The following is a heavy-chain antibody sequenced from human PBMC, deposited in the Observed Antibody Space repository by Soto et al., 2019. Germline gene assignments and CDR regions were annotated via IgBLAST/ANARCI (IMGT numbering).Heavy chain of an antibody. CDR1: GYTVNNYG. Sequence: QVQLVQSGYEVKEPGASVTVSCKASGYTVNNYGITRVRQAPGQGLEWIGWISAYNGNANYAQKFQGRVTLTRDTSTSTAYLELRSLRSDDTAVYYCARGTRRFGELFDAFDIWGQGTMVPVSS. V-gene: IGHV1-18*01. D-gene: IGHD3-10*01. CDR3: ARGTRRFGELFDAFDI. J-gene: IGHJ3*02. CDR2: ISAYNGNA.